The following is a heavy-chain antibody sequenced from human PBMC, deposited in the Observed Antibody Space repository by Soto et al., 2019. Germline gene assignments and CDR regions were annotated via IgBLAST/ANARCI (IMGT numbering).Heavy chain of an antibody. D-gene: IGHD6-13*01. Sequence: GGSLRLSCAASGFTFSSYAMSWVRQAPGKGLEWVSAISGSGGSTYYADSGKGRFTISRDNSKNTLYLQMNSLRAEDMAVYYCAKRGAAAGYYYYGMDVWGQGTTVTVSS. CDR3: AKRGAAAGYYYYGMDV. CDR1: GFTFSSYA. V-gene: IGHV3-23*01. CDR2: ISGSGGST. J-gene: IGHJ6*02.